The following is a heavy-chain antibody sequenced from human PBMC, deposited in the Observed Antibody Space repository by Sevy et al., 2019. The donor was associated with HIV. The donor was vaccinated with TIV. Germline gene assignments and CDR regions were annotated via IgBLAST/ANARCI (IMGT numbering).Heavy chain of an antibody. CDR2: IDSGGST. CDR1: GFTVSSNY. J-gene: IGHJ3*01. Sequence: GGSLRLSCVASGFTVSSNYMSWVRQAPGKGLEWVSVIDSGGSTYYADSGKGRFTISRDNSKNTLYLQMNSLRAEDTTLYYCARDRNYYDSSGYYRGLGAFDLWGQGTMVTVSS. D-gene: IGHD3-22*01. CDR3: ARDRNYYDSSGYYRGLGAFDL. V-gene: IGHV3-53*01.